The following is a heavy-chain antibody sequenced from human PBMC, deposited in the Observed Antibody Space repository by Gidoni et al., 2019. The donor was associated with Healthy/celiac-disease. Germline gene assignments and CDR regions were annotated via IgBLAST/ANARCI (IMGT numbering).Heavy chain of an antibody. D-gene: IGHD3-10*01. V-gene: IGHV1-2*02. J-gene: IGHJ4*02. CDR3: ARSVITMVRVGKDYFDH. CDR2: INPNSGGT. Sequence: QVQVVQPGAEVQKPGASVKVSCKASGYTFTGYYMHWVRQAPGQGLEWMGWINPNSGGTNYAQKFQDRVTMTRDTSISTAYMEMRRLRSDDTAVYYCARSVITMVRVGKDYFDHWGQGTLVTVSS. CDR1: GYTFTGYY.